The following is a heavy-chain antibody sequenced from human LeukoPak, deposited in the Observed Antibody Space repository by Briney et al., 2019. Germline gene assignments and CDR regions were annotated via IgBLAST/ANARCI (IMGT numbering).Heavy chain of an antibody. CDR3: ARDREGGYSNSYYFDF. CDR2: IIPILGTA. V-gene: IGHV1-69*13. Sequence: SVKVSCKASGGTFSSYTISWVRQAPGQGLEWMGGIIPILGTANYAQKFQGRDAITADESTRTAYMELSSLRSEDTAVYYCARDREGGYSNSYYFDFWGQGTLVTVSS. D-gene: IGHD4-11*01. J-gene: IGHJ4*02. CDR1: GGTFSSYT.